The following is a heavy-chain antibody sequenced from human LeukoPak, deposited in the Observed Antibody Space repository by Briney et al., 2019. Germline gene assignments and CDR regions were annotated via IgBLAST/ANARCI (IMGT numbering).Heavy chain of an antibody. CDR1: GFTFSSYG. J-gene: IGHJ3*02. CDR3: ARAVPDDSSGWLDAFDI. CDR2: IRYDGSNK. V-gene: IGHV3-30*02. D-gene: IGHD6-19*01. Sequence: PGGSLRLSCAASGFTFSSYGMHWVRQAPGKGLEWVAFIRYDGSNKYYADSVKGRFTISRDSSKNTLFLQMNSLRAEDTAIYYCARAVPDDSSGWLDAFDIWGQGTMVTVSS.